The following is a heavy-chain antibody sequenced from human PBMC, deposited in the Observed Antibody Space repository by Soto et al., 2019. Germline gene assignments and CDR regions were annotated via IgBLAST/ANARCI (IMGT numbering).Heavy chain of an antibody. J-gene: IGHJ4*02. V-gene: IGHV1-69*10. CDR3: ARGWETVGTTTPFAY. D-gene: IGHD1-26*01. CDR1: GGTFSNYA. CDR2: IIPLFGIP. Sequence: SVNVSCKASGGTFSNYAINWVRQAPGQGLEWMGGIIPLFGIPNYAQKFQGRVTFTAHKSTSTAYMELRSLRSDDTAVYYCARGWETVGTTTPFAYWGQGTLVTVS.